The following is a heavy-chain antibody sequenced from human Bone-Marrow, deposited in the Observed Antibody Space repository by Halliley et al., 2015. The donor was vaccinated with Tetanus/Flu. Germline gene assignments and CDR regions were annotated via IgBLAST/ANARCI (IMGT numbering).Heavy chain of an antibody. J-gene: IGHJ5*02. CDR3: ARPPPGQGLNWFGP. CDR2: IFFDGSMK. V-gene: IGHV3-30-3*01. Sequence: SLRLSCAASGFTFRAYAMHWVRQTPGKGLEWLAVIFFDGSMKYYADSVKGRFTISRDNANNTLYLEMNSLRPEDTGTYYCARPPPGQGLNWFGPWGQGTLVIVSS. CDR1: GFTFRAYA.